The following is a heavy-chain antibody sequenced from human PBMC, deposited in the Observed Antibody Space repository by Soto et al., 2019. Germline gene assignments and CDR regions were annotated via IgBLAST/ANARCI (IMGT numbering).Heavy chain of an antibody. D-gene: IGHD3-16*01. Sequence: GGSLRLSCAASGFTFSSYTMSWVRQAPGKGLEWVSAIVNSGGGTFYADSVKGRFTISRDNSKNTLYLQMSSLRAEDTAVYYCAKDRGSAIYYYYYGMDVWGQGTTVTVSS. CDR1: GFTFSSYT. J-gene: IGHJ6*02. CDR3: AKDRGSAIYYYYYGMDV. V-gene: IGHV3-23*01. CDR2: IVNSGGGT.